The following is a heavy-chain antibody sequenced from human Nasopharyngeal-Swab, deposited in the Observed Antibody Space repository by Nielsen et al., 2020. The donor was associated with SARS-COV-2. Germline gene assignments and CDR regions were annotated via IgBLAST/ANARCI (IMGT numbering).Heavy chain of an antibody. J-gene: IGHJ5*02. CDR3: ARGDIVLVVYAQSNWFDP. CDR2: INHSGST. CDR1: GGSFSGYY. Sequence: SETLSLTCAVYGGSFSGYYWSWIRQPPGKGLEWIGEINHSGSTNYNPSLKSRVTISVDMSKNQFSLKLSSVTAADTAVYYCARGDIVLVVYAQSNWFDPWGQGTLVTVSS. D-gene: IGHD2-8*02. V-gene: IGHV4-34*01.